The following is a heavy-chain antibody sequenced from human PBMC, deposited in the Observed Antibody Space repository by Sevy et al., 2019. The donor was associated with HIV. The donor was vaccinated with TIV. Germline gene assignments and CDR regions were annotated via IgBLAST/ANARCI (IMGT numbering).Heavy chain of an antibody. Sequence: SETLSLTCTVSGDSITSYYWAWIRQPPGKGLEWIGNVHNGGSTNYNPSLKSRLTISVDTTNNLFSLKLGSVTVADTAVYFCARPHTSGWTRFEHWGQGILVTVSS. CDR1: GDSITSYY. CDR3: ARPHTSGWTRFEH. J-gene: IGHJ4*02. V-gene: IGHV4-59*01. CDR2: VHNGGST. D-gene: IGHD6-19*01.